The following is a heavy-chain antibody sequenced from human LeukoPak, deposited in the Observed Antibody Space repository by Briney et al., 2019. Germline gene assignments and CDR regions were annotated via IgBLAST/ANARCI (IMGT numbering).Heavy chain of an antibody. Sequence: PGGSLRLSCAASGFTFSSYAMSWVRQAPGKGLEWVSAISGSGGSTYYADSVKGRFTISRDNSKNTLYLQMNSLRAEDTAVYYCAKGRYYDSSGYLDFDYWGQGTLVTVSS. D-gene: IGHD3-22*01. CDR2: ISGSGGST. CDR1: GFTFSSYA. V-gene: IGHV3-23*01. J-gene: IGHJ4*02. CDR3: AKGRYYDSSGYLDFDY.